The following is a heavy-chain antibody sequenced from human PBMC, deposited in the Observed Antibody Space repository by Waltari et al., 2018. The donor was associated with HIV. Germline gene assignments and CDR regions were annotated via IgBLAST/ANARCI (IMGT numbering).Heavy chain of an antibody. CDR1: GGTFSSYA. CDR2: IIPIFGTA. V-gene: IGHV1-69*01. D-gene: IGHD3-10*01. Sequence: QVQLVQSGAEVKKPGSSVKVSCKASGGTFSSYAISWVRQAPGQGLEWMGEIIPIFGTANYAQKFQGRVTITADESTSTAYMELSSLRSEDTAVYYCARDSGALRWFGELHYFDYWGQGTLVTVSS. J-gene: IGHJ4*02. CDR3: ARDSGALRWFGELHYFDY.